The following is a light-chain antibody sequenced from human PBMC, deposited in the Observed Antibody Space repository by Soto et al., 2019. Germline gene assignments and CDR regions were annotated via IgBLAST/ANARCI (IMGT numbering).Light chain of an antibody. CDR1: SGHSTYI. Sequence: QSVLTQSSSASASLGSSVKLTCTLSSGHSTYIIAWHQHQTGKAPRYLMKLEGSGSYNKGSGVPDRFSGSSSGADRYLTISTLQFEDEADYYCETWDRNSWVFGGGTQLTVL. J-gene: IGLJ3*02. CDR3: ETWDRNSWV. V-gene: IGLV4-60*02. CDR2: LEGSGSY.